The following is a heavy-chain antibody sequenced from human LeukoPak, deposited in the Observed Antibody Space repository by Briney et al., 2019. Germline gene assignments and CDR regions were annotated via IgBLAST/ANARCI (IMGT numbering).Heavy chain of an antibody. J-gene: IGHJ4*02. CDR2: IYHSGST. CDR1: GGSISSGGYY. Sequence: SETLSLTCTVSGGSISSGGYYWSWIRQPPGKGLEWIGYIYHSGSTYYNPSLKSRVTISVDRSKNQFSLKLSSVTAADTAVYYCARDTTLNRFDYWGQGTLVTVSS. CDR3: ARDTTLNRFDY. V-gene: IGHV4-30-2*01. D-gene: IGHD2/OR15-2a*01.